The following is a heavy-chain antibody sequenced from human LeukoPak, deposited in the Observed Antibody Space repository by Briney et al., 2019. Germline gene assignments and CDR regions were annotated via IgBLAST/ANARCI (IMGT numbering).Heavy chain of an antibody. Sequence: SETLSLTCTVSGGSISSYYWSWIRQPPGKGLEWIGYIYYSGSTNYNPSLKSRVTISVDTSKNQFSLKLSSVTAADTAVYYCARDSHMYYFDYWGQGTLVTVSS. V-gene: IGHV4-59*01. D-gene: IGHD2-21*01. CDR3: ARDSHMYYFDY. CDR1: GGSISSYY. J-gene: IGHJ4*02. CDR2: IYYSGST.